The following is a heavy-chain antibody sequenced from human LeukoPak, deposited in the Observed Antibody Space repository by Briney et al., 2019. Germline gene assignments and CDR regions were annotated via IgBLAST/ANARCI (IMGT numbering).Heavy chain of an antibody. CDR2: IWSDGSNK. CDR1: GFTFSSYG. J-gene: IGHJ4*02. CDR3: GREGDFYDSSGYADY. V-gene: IGHV3-33*01. D-gene: IGHD3-22*01. Sequence: GRSLRLSCAASGFTFSSYGMHWVRQAPGKGLEWVAVIWSDGSNKLYADSVKGRFTISRDKAKNTLYLQMNSLRAEDTAVYYCGREGDFYDSSGYADYWGQGTLVTVSS.